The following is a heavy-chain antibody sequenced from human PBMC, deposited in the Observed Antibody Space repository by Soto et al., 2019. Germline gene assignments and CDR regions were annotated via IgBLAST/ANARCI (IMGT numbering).Heavy chain of an antibody. V-gene: IGHV1-69*13. D-gene: IGHD1-1*01. CDR1: GGTFSDYT. CDR2: IIPIFDTA. Sequence: SLKVSYNASGGTFSDYTINWVRKDPGQRLEWMGGIIPIFDTANYAEKFQGRVTITADESTSTSFMEVSSLRSEDTAVYYCARNGTLTGYSYGMDVWGQGTMVTVS. J-gene: IGHJ6*02. CDR3: ARNGTLTGYSYGMDV.